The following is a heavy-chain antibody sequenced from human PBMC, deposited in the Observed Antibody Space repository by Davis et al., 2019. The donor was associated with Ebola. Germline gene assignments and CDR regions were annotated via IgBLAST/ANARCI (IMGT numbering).Heavy chain of an antibody. CDR3: AREVGWYYGMDV. J-gene: IGHJ6*02. CDR1: GFTSSSYW. CDR2: INSDGSST. V-gene: IGHV3-74*01. Sequence: PGGSLRLSCAASGFTSSSYWMHWVRQAPGKGLVWVSRINSDGSSTSYADSVKGRFTISRDNAKNTLYLQMNSLRAEDTAVYYCAREVGWYYGMDVWGQGTTVTVSS.